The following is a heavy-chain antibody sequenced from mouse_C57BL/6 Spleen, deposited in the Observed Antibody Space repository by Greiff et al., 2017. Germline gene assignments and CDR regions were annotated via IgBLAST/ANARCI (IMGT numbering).Heavy chain of an antibody. CDR1: GFTFSDYY. J-gene: IGHJ2*01. D-gene: IGHD2-2*01. CDR3: ARAYGYDVGYFDY. V-gene: IGHV5-16*01. CDR2: INYDGSST. Sequence: EVHLVESEGGLVQPGSSMKLSCTASGFTFSDYYMAWVRQVPEKGLEWVANINYDGSSTYYLDSLKSRFIISRDNAKNILYLQMSSLKSEDTATYYCARAYGYDVGYFDYWGQGTTLTVSS.